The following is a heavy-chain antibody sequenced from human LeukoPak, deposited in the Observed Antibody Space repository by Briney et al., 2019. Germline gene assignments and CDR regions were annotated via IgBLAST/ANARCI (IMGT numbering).Heavy chain of an antibody. V-gene: IGHV3-21*01. CDR3: ARDRLLEDRHYYSYYYMDV. D-gene: IGHD1-1*01. J-gene: IGHJ6*03. CDR2: ISSSNYI. CDR1: GFTFTSYT. Sequence: KPGGSLRLSCAASGFTFTSYTMNWVRQAPGKGLEWVSSISSSNYIHYADSVKGRFTISRDNAKNSLYLQMNSLRAEDTAVYYCARDRLLEDRHYYSYYYMDVWGKGTTVTVSS.